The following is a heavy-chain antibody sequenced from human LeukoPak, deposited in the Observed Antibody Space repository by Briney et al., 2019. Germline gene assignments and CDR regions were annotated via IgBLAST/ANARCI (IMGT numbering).Heavy chain of an antibody. CDR2: IYYSGST. Sequence: SETLSLTCTVSGGSISSSSYYWGWIRQPPGKGLEWIGSIYYSGSTYYNPSLKSRVTISVDTSKNQFSLKLSSVTAADTAVYYCARHYGSGDRLFDYWGQGTLVTVSS. CDR3: ARHYGSGDRLFDY. D-gene: IGHD3-10*01. CDR1: GGSISSSSYY. V-gene: IGHV4-39*01. J-gene: IGHJ4*02.